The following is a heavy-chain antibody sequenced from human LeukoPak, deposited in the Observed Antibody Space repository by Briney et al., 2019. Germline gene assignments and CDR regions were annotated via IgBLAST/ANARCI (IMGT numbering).Heavy chain of an antibody. CDR2: IKQDGSEK. CDR1: GFTFSNYW. D-gene: IGHD2-8*01. Sequence: PGGSLRLSCAASGFTFSNYWMNWVRQAPGKGLEWVANIKQDGSEKYYVDSVKGRFTISRDIAKNSLYLQMNSLRAEDTAVYYCAKELGYCTNGVCYTGLVDYWGQGTLVTVSS. CDR3: AKELGYCTNGVCYTGLVDY. V-gene: IGHV3-7*03. J-gene: IGHJ4*02.